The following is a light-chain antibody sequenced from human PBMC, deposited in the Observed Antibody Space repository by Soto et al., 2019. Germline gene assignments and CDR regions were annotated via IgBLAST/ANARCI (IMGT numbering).Light chain of an antibody. CDR3: AAWDDSLNGRGV. V-gene: IGLV1-44*01. J-gene: IGLJ3*02. CDR1: SCNIGSNT. CDR2: SNN. Sequence: QSVLTQPPSASGTPGQRVTISCSGSSCNIGSNTVNWYQQLPGTAPKLLIYSNNQRPSGVPDRFSGSRSGTSASLAISGLQSEDEGDYYCAAWDDSLNGRGVFGGGTKVTVL.